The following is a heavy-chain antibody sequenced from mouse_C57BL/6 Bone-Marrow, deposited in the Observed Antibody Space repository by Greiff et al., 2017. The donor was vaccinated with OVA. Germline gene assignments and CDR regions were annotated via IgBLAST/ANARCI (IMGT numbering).Heavy chain of an antibody. J-gene: IGHJ3*01. D-gene: IGHD2-5*01. CDR2: IDPSDSYT. Sequence: QVQLQQSGAELVKPGASVKLSCKASGYTFTSYWMQWVKQRPGQGLEWIGEIDPSDSYTNYNQKFKGKATLTVDTSSSTAYMQLSSLTSEDSAVYYCAREDYYSNYPFAYWGQGTLVTVSA. CDR3: AREDYYSNYPFAY. CDR1: GYTFTSYW. V-gene: IGHV1-50*01.